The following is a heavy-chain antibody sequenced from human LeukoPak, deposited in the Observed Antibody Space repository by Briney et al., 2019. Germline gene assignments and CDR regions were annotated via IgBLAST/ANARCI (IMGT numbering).Heavy chain of an antibody. J-gene: IGHJ5*02. V-gene: IGHV3-11*01. D-gene: IGHD2-2*01. CDR1: GFTFSDYY. CDR3: ARDASPPRQRPSDP. CDR2: ISSSGSTI. Sequence: GGSLRLSCAASGFTFSDYYMSWIRQAPGKGLEWVSYISSSGSTIYYADSVKGRFTISRDNAKNSLYLQMNSLRAEDTAVYYCARDASPPRQRPSDPGGQEPLVPVSS.